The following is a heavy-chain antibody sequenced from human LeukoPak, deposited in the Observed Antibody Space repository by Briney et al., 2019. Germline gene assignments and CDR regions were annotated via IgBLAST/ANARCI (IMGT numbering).Heavy chain of an antibody. V-gene: IGHV1-2*02. CDR1: GYRFTGYY. Sequence: GASVKVSCKASGYRFTGYYIHWVRQAPGQGPEWMGWINPKNGDIKYGQKSQGRVTLTRDTSINTVYMELSRLRSGDTAVYYCARDLWFGESHFDFWGQGTRVTVSS. D-gene: IGHD3-10*01. CDR2: INPKNGDI. CDR3: ARDLWFGESHFDF. J-gene: IGHJ4*02.